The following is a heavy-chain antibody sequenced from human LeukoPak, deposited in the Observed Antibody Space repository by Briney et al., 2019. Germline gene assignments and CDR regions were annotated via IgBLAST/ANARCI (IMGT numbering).Heavy chain of an antibody. J-gene: IGHJ4*02. CDR2: IYYSGST. D-gene: IGHD3-10*01. CDR3: ARSRVVRGVITTFGY. V-gene: IGHV4-39*07. CDR1: GVSISSSSYY. Sequence: SETLSLTCTVSGVSISSSSYYWGWIRQAPGKGLEWIASIYYSGSTYYNPSLKSRVTISVDTSKNQFSLKLSSVTAADTAVYYCARSRVVRGVITTFGYWGQGTLVTVSS.